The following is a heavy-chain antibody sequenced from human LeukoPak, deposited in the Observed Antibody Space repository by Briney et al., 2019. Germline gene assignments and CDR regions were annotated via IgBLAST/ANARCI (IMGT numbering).Heavy chain of an antibody. CDR1: GGSLSSSSYY. CDR2: IYYSGST. J-gene: IGHJ6*02. Sequence: SETLSLTCTVSGGSLSSSSYYWGWIRQPPGKGLEWIGSIYYSGSTYYNPSLKSRVTISVDTSKNQFPLKLSSVTAADTAVYYCASLRGPWEEVAATWGTNGLALMDVWGQGTTVTVSS. D-gene: IGHD2-15*01. CDR3: ASLRGPWEEVAATWGTNGLALMDV. V-gene: IGHV4-39*06.